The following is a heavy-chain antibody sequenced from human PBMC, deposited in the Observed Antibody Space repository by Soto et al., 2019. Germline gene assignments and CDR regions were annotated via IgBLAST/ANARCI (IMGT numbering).Heavy chain of an antibody. V-gene: IGHV3-30*18. CDR1: GFTFSSYG. Sequence: GGSLRLSCAASGFTFSSYGMHWVRQAPGKGLEWVAVISYDGSNKYYADSVKGRFTISRDNSKNTLYLQMNSLRAEDTAVYYCAKGVYIVVVPAAIYWFDPWGQGTLVTVSS. CDR2: ISYDGSNK. D-gene: IGHD2-2*02. J-gene: IGHJ5*02. CDR3: AKGVYIVVVPAAIYWFDP.